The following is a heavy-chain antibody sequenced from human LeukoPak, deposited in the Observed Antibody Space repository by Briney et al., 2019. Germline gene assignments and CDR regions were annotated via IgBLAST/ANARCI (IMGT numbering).Heavy chain of an antibody. CDR1: GFTFSSYA. Sequence: GGSPRLSCAASGFTFSSYAMSWVRQAPGKGLEWVSAISGSGGSTYYADSVKGRFTISRDNSKNTLYLQMNSLRAEDTAVYYCASGATHLYYFDYWGQGTLVTVSS. J-gene: IGHJ4*02. CDR2: ISGSGGST. V-gene: IGHV3-23*01. D-gene: IGHD1-26*01. CDR3: ASGATHLYYFDY.